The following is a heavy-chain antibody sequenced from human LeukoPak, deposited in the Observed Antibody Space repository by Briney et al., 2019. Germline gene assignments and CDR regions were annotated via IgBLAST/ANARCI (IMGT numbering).Heavy chain of an antibody. Sequence: GGSLRLSCAASGFTFSSYSMNWVRQAPGKGLGWVSSISSSSSYIYYADSVKGRFTISRDNAKNSLYLQMKSLRAEDTAVYYCAREKALMGYFDYWGQGTLVTVSS. D-gene: IGHD2-8*01. CDR2: ISSSSSYI. CDR3: AREKALMGYFDY. J-gene: IGHJ4*02. V-gene: IGHV3-21*01. CDR1: GFTFSSYS.